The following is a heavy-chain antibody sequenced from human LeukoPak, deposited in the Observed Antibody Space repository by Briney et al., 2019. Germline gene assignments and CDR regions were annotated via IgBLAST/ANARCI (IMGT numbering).Heavy chain of an antibody. CDR3: ADTGAGRYYYDSSGYYGY. CDR1: GFTFRSYA. Sequence: GGSLRLSCAASGFTFRSYAMHWVRQAPGKGLEWVAVISYDGSYKSYADSVKGRFTISRDNSKNTLYVQMNSLRAEDTAVYYCADTGAGRYYYDSSGYYGYWGQGTLVTVSS. CDR2: ISYDGSYK. J-gene: IGHJ4*02. V-gene: IGHV3-30*04. D-gene: IGHD3-22*01.